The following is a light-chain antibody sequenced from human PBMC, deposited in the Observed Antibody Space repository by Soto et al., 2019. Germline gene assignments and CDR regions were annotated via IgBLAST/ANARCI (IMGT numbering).Light chain of an antibody. CDR3: QQYNNLPYT. V-gene: IGKV1-33*01. CDR1: RDINTN. J-gene: IGKJ2*01. Sequence: DIHMTQSPSSLSASVGDRVTITCQASRDINTNVNWYQQKPGRAPDLLINDASSLETGVPSRFSGSGSGTDFTFTISSLLPEDIAAYYCQQYNNLPYTFGQGTKLDI. CDR2: DAS.